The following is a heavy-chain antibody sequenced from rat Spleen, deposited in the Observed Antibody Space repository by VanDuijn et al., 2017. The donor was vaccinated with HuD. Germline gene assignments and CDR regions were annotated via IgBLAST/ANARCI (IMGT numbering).Heavy chain of an antibody. J-gene: IGHJ2*01. CDR2: ISYDGSST. Sequence: EVQLVESGGGLVQPGRSMKLSCAASGFTFSNYYMAWVRQAPTKGLEWVATISYDGSSTYYRDSVKGRFTISRDNAISTLYLQVSSLRSEDTATYYCTRENYYTGDYWGQGVMVTVSS. V-gene: IGHV5-29*01. CDR3: TRENYYTGDY. CDR1: GFTFSNYY. D-gene: IGHD1-6*01.